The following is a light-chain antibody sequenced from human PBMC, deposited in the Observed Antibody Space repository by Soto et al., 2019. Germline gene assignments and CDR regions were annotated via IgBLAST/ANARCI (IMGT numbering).Light chain of an antibody. Sequence: EIVLTQSPGTLSLSPGERATLSCRASQSVSNNYLAWYQQKPGQAPRLLIYGASNRATGIPDRFSGSGSGTDFTLTISRLEPEDFAVYYCQQRSNWPSPAFGQGTRWIS. CDR3: QQRSNWPSPA. CDR1: QSVSNNY. V-gene: IGKV3D-20*02. CDR2: GAS. J-gene: IGKJ1*01.